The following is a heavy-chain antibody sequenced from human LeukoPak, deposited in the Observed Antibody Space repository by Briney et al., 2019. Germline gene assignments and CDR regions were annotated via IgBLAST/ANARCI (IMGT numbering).Heavy chain of an antibody. D-gene: IGHD3-22*01. CDR3: ARGNDKYYYDSSGYYYPGVY. V-gene: IGHV3-11*04. CDR1: GFTFSDYY. J-gene: IGHJ4*02. CDR2: ISSSGSTI. Sequence: GGSLRLSCAASGFTFSDYYMSWIRQAPGKGLEWVSYISSSGSTIYYADSVKGRFTISRDNAKNSLYLQMNSPRAEDTAVYYCARGNDKYYYDSSGYYYPGVYWGQGTLVTVSS.